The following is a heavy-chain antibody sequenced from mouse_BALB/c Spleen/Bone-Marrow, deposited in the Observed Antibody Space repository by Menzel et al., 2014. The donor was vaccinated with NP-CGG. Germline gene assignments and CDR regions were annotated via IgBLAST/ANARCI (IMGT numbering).Heavy chain of an antibody. CDR2: IHPNSGNT. Sequence: VQLQQSGSVLVRPGASVKLSCKASGYTFTSSWMHWAKQRPGQGLEWIGEIHPNSGNTNYNEKFKGKATLTVDTSSSTAYVDLSSLTAEDSAVYYCARHHRYAYYFDYWRKGTTLPVTS. CDR1: GYTFTSSW. D-gene: IGHD2-14*01. J-gene: IGHJ2*01. V-gene: IGHV1S130*01. CDR3: ARHHRYAYYFDY.